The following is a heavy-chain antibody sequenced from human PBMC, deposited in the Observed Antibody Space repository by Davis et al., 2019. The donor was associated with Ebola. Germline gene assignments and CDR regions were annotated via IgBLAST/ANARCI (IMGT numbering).Heavy chain of an antibody. CDR3: ARDSDGLGF. V-gene: IGHV3-7*03. D-gene: IGHD5-24*01. CDR2: INLDGRQK. Sequence: SCKASGYTFTSYGISWVRQAPGRGLEWVANINLDGRQKYYVDSVKGRFTISRDSSENSLYLQMNSLRADDTAVYYCARDSDGLGFWGQGTLVTVSS. CDR1: GYTFTSYG. J-gene: IGHJ4*02.